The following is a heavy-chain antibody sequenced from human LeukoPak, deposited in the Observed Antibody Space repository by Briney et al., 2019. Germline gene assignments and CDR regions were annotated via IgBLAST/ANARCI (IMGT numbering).Heavy chain of an antibody. D-gene: IGHD1-26*01. V-gene: IGHV3-74*01. CDR2: INSDGSST. CDR3: AKDPGSGSYQGVYYFDY. J-gene: IGHJ4*02. Sequence: QPGGSLRLSCAASGFTFSSYWMHWVRQAPGKGLVWVSRINSDGSSTTYADSVKGRFTISRDNAKNTLYLQMNSLRAEDTAVYYCAKDPGSGSYQGVYYFDYWGQGTLVTVSS. CDR1: GFTFSSYW.